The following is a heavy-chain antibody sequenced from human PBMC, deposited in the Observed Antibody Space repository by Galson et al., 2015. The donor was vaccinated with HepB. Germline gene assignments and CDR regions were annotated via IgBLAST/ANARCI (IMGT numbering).Heavy chain of an antibody. CDR1: GYTFTSYA. CDR2: INTNTGNP. CDR3: ARGFTYGSGSYYNFYYFDY. J-gene: IGHJ4*02. D-gene: IGHD3-10*01. V-gene: IGHV7-4-1*02. Sequence: SVKVSCKASGYTFTSYAMNWVRQAPGQGLEWMGWINTNTGNPTYAQGFTGRFVFSLDTSVSTAYLQISSLKAEDTAVYYCARGFTYGSGSYYNFYYFDYWGQGTLVTVSS.